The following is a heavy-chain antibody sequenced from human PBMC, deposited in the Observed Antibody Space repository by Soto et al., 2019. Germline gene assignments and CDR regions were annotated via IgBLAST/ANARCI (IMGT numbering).Heavy chain of an antibody. CDR3: AHFTAGKFDY. CDR2: IYWDDNK. D-gene: IGHD3-10*01. V-gene: IGHV2-5*02. J-gene: IGHJ4*02. Sequence: SGPTLVKPTQTLTLTCTFSGFSLTTSGVGLGWVRQPPGKALEWLALIYWDDNKRYSPSLKSRLTITRDTSKNQVVITVTNMDPVDTATYYCAHFTAGKFDYWGQGTLVTVSS. CDR1: GFSLTTSGVG.